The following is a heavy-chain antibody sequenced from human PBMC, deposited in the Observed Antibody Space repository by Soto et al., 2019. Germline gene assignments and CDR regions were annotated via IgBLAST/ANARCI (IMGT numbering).Heavy chain of an antibody. CDR3: ARNSDFWGGYVDY. Sequence: SETLTLTCTVSGGSISSYYWSWIRQPPGKGLEWIGYIYYSGSTNYNPSLKSRVTISVDTSKNQFSLKLSSVTAADTAVYYCARNSDFWGGYVDYWGQGTLVTVSS. V-gene: IGHV4-59*08. CDR1: GGSISSYY. D-gene: IGHD3-3*01. CDR2: IYYSGST. J-gene: IGHJ4*02.